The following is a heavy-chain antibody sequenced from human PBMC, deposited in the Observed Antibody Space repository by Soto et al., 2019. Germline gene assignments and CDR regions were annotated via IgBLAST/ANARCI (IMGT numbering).Heavy chain of an antibody. V-gene: IGHV2-5*02. CDR1: GFSLSTGGVL. Sequence: QITLKESGPAVVKPTQTLTLTCTFSGFSLSTGGVLVGWVRQPPGEALEWLALIFGDGDERYSSSLTHRLTIAKDSSANHVVIRLANVDLVDSGTYYCVHGSYTRGQYDAFAVWGQGTLVTVSS. D-gene: IGHD6-19*01. CDR2: IFGDGDE. J-gene: IGHJ3*01. CDR3: VHGSYTRGQYDAFAV.